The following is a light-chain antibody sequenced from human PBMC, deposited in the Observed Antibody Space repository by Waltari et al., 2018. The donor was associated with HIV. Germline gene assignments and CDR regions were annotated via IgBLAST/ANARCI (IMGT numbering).Light chain of an antibody. CDR3: SSYTSSSTLV. J-gene: IGLJ1*01. V-gene: IGLV2-14*01. Sequence: QSALTQPASVSGSPGQSITISCTGTSSDVGGYNYVSWYQQYPGKAPKLMIFDVSNRPSGVSNRFSGSKSGNTASLTISGLHTEAEADYYCSSYTSSSTLVFGTGTKVTVL. CDR1: SSDVGGYNY. CDR2: DVS.